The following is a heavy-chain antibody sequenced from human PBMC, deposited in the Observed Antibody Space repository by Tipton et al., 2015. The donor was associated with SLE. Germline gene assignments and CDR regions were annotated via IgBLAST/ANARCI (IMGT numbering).Heavy chain of an antibody. CDR3: ARAGAVVGATIDY. CDR2: IYYSGST. V-gene: IGHV4-59*08. Sequence: TLSLTCTVSGGSISSHYWSWIRQPPGKGLEWIGYIYYSGSTSYNPSLKSRVTISVDTSKNQFSLKLSSVTAADTAVYYCARAGAVVGATIDYWGQGTLVTVSS. D-gene: IGHD1-26*01. J-gene: IGHJ4*02. CDR1: GGSISSHY.